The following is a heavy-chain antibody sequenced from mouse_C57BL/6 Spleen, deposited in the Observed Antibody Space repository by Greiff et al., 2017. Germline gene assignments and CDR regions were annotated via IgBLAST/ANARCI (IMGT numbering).Heavy chain of an antibody. V-gene: IGHV1-52*01. Sequence: QVQLQQPGAELVRPGSSVKLSCKASGYTFTSYWMHWVKQRPIQGLEWIGNIDPSDSETHYNQKFKDKATLTVDKSSSTAYMQLSSLTSEDSAVYYGARGDGKVNDYFDYWGQGTTLTVSS. CDR1: GYTFTSYW. CDR2: IDPSDSET. D-gene: IGHD2-1*01. CDR3: ARGDGKVNDYFDY. J-gene: IGHJ2*01.